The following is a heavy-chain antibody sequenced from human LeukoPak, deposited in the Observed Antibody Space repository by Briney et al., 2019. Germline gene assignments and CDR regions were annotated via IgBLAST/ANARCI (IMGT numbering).Heavy chain of an antibody. Sequence: GESLKISCKGSGYSFTSYGISWVRQAPGQGLEWMGWISAYNGNTNYAQKLQGRVTMTTDTSTSTAYMELRSLRSDDTAVYYCARVPVDSSGYYYYFDYWGQGTLVTVSS. CDR2: ISAYNGNT. CDR1: GYSFTSYG. J-gene: IGHJ4*02. V-gene: IGHV1-18*01. D-gene: IGHD3-22*01. CDR3: ARVPVDSSGYYYYFDY.